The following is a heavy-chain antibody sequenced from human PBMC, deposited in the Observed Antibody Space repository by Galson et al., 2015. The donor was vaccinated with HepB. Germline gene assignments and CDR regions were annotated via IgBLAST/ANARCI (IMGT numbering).Heavy chain of an antibody. D-gene: IGHD3-10*01. CDR2: ISSSGSTI. J-gene: IGHJ4*02. CDR3: ARVPLWFGYYFDY. Sequence: SLRLSCAASGFTFSSYEMNWVRQAPGKGLEWVSYISSSGSTIYYADSVKGRFTISRDNAKNSLYLQMNSLRAEDTAVYYCARVPLWFGYYFDYWGQGTLVTVSS. CDR1: GFTFSSYE. V-gene: IGHV3-48*03.